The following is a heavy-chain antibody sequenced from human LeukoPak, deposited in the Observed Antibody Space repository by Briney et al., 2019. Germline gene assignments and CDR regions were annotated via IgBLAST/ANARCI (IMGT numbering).Heavy chain of an antibody. J-gene: IGHJ4*02. CDR3: AKEAMVRGVILV. CDR1: GFTFSSYG. CDR2: IRYDGSNK. V-gene: IGHV3-30*02. D-gene: IGHD3-10*01. Sequence: GGSLRLSCAASGFTFSSYGMHWVRQAPGKGLEWAAFIRYDGSNKYYADSVKGRFTISRDNSKNTLYLQMNSLRAEDTAVYYCAKEAMVRGVILVWGQGTLVTVSS.